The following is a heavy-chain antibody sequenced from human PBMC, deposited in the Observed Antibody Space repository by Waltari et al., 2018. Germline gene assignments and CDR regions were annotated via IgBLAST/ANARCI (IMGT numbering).Heavy chain of an antibody. CDR1: GFTFSCSA. J-gene: IGHJ4*02. CDR2: ISGSGGST. D-gene: IGHD6-13*01. CDR3: ATQTRIGYSSYY. Sequence: EVQLLESGGGLVQPGGSLRLSCAASGFTFSCSAMSWVRQAPGKGLEWVSAISGSGGSTYYADSVKGRFTISRDNSKNTLYLQMNSLRAEDTAVYYCATQTRIGYSSYYWGQGTLVTVSS. V-gene: IGHV3-23*01.